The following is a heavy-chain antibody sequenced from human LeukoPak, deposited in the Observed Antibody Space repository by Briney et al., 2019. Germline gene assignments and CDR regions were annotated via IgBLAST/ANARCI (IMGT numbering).Heavy chain of an antibody. D-gene: IGHD3-10*01. CDR3: ARATQEGLLWFGEFHNWFDP. Sequence: SETLSLTCTVSGGSISSYYWSWIRQPPGKGLEWIGYIYYSGSTNYNPSLKSRVTIPVDTSKNQFSLKLSSVTAADTAVYYCARATQEGLLWFGEFHNWFDPWGQGTLVTVSS. CDR1: GGSISSYY. V-gene: IGHV4-59*01. J-gene: IGHJ5*02. CDR2: IYYSGST.